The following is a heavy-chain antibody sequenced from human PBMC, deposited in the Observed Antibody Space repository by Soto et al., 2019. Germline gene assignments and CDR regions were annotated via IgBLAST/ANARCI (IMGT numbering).Heavy chain of an antibody. V-gene: IGHV3-23*01. J-gene: IGHJ6*02. CDR2: ISGSGGST. Sequence: EAQLLESGGGLVQPGGSLRLSCAASGFTFSSYAMNWVRQAPGKGLEWVSDISGSGGSTYYADSVKGRFTISRDNSKNTLSLQKNTLLAEDTAGYYCAPGASRNYYYGMYVWGQVTTVTVSS. CDR1: GFTFSSYA. D-gene: IGHD3-10*01. CDR3: APGASRNYYYGMYV.